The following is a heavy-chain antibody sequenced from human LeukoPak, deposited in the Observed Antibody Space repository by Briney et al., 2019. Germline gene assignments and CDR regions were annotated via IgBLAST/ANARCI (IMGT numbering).Heavy chain of an antibody. D-gene: IGHD1-26*01. J-gene: IGHJ4*02. Sequence: GGSLRLSCVASGFIFNTHGMHWVRQASGKGLEWVAFISFDGAIEDYVDSVKGRFTISRDNSKDMLYLQMDSLRAVDTAVYYCAKDRGSYVLDSWGQGSLVIVSA. CDR1: GFIFNTHG. CDR2: ISFDGAIE. CDR3: AKDRGSYVLDS. V-gene: IGHV3-30*18.